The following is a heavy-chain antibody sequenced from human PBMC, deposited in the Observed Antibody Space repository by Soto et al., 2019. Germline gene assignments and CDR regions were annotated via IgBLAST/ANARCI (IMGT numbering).Heavy chain of an antibody. CDR2: IIPILGIA. CDR1: GGTFSSYT. CDR3: ARISGSGYDFDY. D-gene: IGHD5-12*01. Sequence: GASVKVSCKASGGTFSSYTISWVRQAPGQGLEWMGRIIPILGIANYAQKFQGRVTITADKSTSTAYMELSSLRSVDTATYYCARISGSGYDFDYWGQGTLVTVSS. J-gene: IGHJ4*02. V-gene: IGHV1-69*02.